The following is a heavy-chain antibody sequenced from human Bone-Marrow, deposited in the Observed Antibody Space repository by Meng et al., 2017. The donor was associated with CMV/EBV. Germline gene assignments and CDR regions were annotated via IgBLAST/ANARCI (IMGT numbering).Heavy chain of an antibody. CDR2: ISAYNGNT. CDR1: GYTFTSYG. CDR3: ASTGYSSGWLNAFDL. V-gene: IGHV1-18*01. J-gene: IGHJ3*01. D-gene: IGHD6-19*01. Sequence: ASVKVSCKASGYTFTSYGISWVRQAPGQGLEWMGWISAYNGNTNYAQKLQGRVTMTTDTATSTAYLEVRRLRADDTAVYYCASTGYSSGWLNAFDLWGQGTMVTVSS.